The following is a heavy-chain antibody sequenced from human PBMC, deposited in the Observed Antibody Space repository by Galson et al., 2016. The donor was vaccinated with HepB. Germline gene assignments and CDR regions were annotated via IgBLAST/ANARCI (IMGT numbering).Heavy chain of an antibody. V-gene: IGHV3-21*01. D-gene: IGHD1-26*01. CDR2: ISSVSTYI. CDR3: ARDRVGSSYYMDPFDY. Sequence: SLRLSCAASGFTFSSYSMSWVRQAPGKGLEWVSSISSVSTYIYYADSMKGRFTVSRDNAKSSLYLQMNSLRAEDTAVYYCARDRVGSSYYMDPFDYWGQGTLVTVSS. CDR1: GFTFSSYS. J-gene: IGHJ4*02.